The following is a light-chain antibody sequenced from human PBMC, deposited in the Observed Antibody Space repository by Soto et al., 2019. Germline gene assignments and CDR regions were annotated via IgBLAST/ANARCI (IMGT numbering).Light chain of an antibody. V-gene: IGKV3-20*01. CDR2: GAS. CDR3: QQYGSSPPDT. CDR1: QSVSSSY. Sequence: EIVLTQSPGTLSLSPGERATLSCRASQSVSSSYLAWYQQKPGQAPRLLIYGASSSATGIPDRFSGSGSGTDLTLTISRLEPEDFAVYDCQQYGSSPPDTFGQGTKLEIK. J-gene: IGKJ2*01.